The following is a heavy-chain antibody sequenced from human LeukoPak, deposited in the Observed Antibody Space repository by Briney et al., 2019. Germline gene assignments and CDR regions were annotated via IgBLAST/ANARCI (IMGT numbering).Heavy chain of an antibody. J-gene: IGHJ4*02. CDR1: GGSISSGAFY. Sequence: PSETLSLTCTVSGGSISSGAFYWNWIRQHPGKGLEWVGYIYYSGSSSYSPSLKSRVTISVDTSKNQFSLKLSSVTAADTAVYYCARSFQYSCDRWGQGTLVTVSS. V-gene: IGHV4-31*03. CDR2: IYYSGSS. CDR3: ARSFQYSCDR. D-gene: IGHD3-22*01.